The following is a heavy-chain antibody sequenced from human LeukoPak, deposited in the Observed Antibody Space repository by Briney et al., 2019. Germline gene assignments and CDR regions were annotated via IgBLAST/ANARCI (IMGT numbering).Heavy chain of an antibody. Sequence: GGSLRLSCAASGFTFSSYSMNWVRQAPGKGLEWVSYISSSSSSTIYYADSVKGRFTISRDNAKNSLYLQMNSLRAEDTAVYYCATSTLILRLIFDYWGQGTLVTVSS. D-gene: IGHD4-17*01. CDR3: ATSTLILRLIFDY. CDR2: ISSSSSSTI. CDR1: GFTFSSYS. V-gene: IGHV3-48*01. J-gene: IGHJ4*02.